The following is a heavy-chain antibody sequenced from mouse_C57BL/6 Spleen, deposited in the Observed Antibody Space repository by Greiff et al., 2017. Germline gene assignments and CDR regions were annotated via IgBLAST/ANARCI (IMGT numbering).Heavy chain of an antibody. J-gene: IGHJ3*01. CDR1: GYTFTGYW. CDR2: ILPGSGST. Sequence: VQLQQSGAELMKPGASVKLSCKATGYTFTGYWIEWVKQRPGHGLEWIGEILPGSGSTNYTEKFKGKATFTPDTSPNTSYMQLSSLTTEDSAIYYCARVYGSSPWFAYWGQGTLVTVSA. V-gene: IGHV1-9*01. CDR3: ARVYGSSPWFAY. D-gene: IGHD1-1*01.